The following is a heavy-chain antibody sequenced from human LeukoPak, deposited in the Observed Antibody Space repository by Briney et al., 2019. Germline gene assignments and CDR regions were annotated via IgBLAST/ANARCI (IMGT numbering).Heavy chain of an antibody. CDR3: ARGGYSYGTFDY. CDR2: INHSGST. D-gene: IGHD5-18*01. V-gene: IGHV4-34*01. J-gene: IGHJ4*02. CDR1: GGSFSGYY. Sequence: SETLSLTCAVYGGSFSGYYWSWIRQPPGKGLEWIGEINHSGSTNYNPSLKSRVTISVDTSKNQFSLKLSSVTAADMAVYYCARGGYSYGTFDYWGQGTLVTVSS.